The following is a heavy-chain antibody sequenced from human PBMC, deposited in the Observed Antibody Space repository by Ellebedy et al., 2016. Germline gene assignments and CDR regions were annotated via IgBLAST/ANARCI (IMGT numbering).Heavy chain of an antibody. Sequence: GESLKISCAASGFTFSDSAIHWVRQASGKGLEWVGHIGGRRDSYATGYGESVKGRFTISRDESKNMAHLQMNSLKTEDTAVYYCIRQEGYCSGSRCYFDHMDVWGKGTSVTVSS. V-gene: IGHV3-73*01. D-gene: IGHD2-15*01. CDR1: GFTFSDSA. CDR3: IRQEGYCSGSRCYFDHMDV. CDR2: IGGRRDSYAT. J-gene: IGHJ6*03.